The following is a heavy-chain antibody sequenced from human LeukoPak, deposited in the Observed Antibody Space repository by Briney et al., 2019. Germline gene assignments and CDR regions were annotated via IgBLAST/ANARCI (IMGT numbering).Heavy chain of an antibody. J-gene: IGHJ4*02. CDR3: ARESYSGYELDY. Sequence: GASVKVSCKASGYTFSSYDIHWVRQATGQGLEWMGWMNPNSGNTVYAQKFQGRVTITRDTSASTAYMELSSLRSEDMAVYYCARESYSGYELDYWGQGTLVTVSS. D-gene: IGHD5-12*01. CDR2: MNPNSGNT. CDR1: GYTFSSYD. V-gene: IGHV1-8*01.